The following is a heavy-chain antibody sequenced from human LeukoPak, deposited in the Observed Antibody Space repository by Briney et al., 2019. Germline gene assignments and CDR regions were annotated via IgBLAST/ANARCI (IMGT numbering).Heavy chain of an antibody. CDR1: GFTFSRYS. J-gene: IGHJ5*01. CDR2: ISSSSRYI. Sequence: GGSLRLSCAASGFTFSRYSMNWVRRAPGKGLEWVSSISSSSRYIYYADSVKGRFTISRDNARSSVYLQMTSPTAEDTAVYYCARDGDVLRFVWFDSWGQGTLVTVSS. CDR3: ARDGDVLRFVWFDS. D-gene: IGHD3-3*01. V-gene: IGHV3-21*01.